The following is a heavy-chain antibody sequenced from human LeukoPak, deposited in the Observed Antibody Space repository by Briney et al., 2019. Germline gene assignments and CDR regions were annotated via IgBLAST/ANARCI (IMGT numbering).Heavy chain of an antibody. CDR3: ARGGSGKNYGVDY. D-gene: IGHD4/OR15-4a*01. Sequence: GGSLRLSCAVSGFTFSSYWMHWVRQAPGKGLVWVSRINTDGSSTNYADSVMGRFTISRDNAKNTLYLQMNSLRAEDTAVYYCARGGSGKNYGVDYWGQGTLVTVSS. V-gene: IGHV3-74*01. CDR2: INTDGSST. CDR1: GFTFSSYW. J-gene: IGHJ4*02.